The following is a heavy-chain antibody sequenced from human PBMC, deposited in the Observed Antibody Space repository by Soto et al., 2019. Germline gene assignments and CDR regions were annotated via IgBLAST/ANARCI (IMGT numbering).Heavy chain of an antibody. CDR2: ISAYNGNT. V-gene: IGHV1-18*01. D-gene: IGHD2-21*02. J-gene: IGHJ4*01. CDR1: GYTFTSYG. CDR3: ARDKRVVTAIVGAFDY. Sequence: QVQLVQSGAEVKKPGASVKVSCKASGYTFTSYGISWVRQAPGQGLEWMGWISAYNGNTNYAQKLQGRVTMTTDTSTSTAYMELRSLRSDDTAGYYCARDKRVVTAIVGAFDYWGQGALVTVSS.